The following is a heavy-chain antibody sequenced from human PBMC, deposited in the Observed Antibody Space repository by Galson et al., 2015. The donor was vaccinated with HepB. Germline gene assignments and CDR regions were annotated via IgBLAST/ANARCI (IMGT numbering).Heavy chain of an antibody. D-gene: IGHD3-3*02. CDR1: GYTFTSYY. J-gene: IGHJ3*02. CDR3: ASLAVPTFDAFDI. CDR2: INPSGGST. Sequence: SVTVSCKASGYTFTSYYMHWVRQAPGQGLEWMGIINPSGGSTSYAQKFQGRVTMTRDTSTSTVYMELSSLRSEDTAVYYCASLAVPTFDAFDIWGQGTMVTVSS. V-gene: IGHV1-46*01.